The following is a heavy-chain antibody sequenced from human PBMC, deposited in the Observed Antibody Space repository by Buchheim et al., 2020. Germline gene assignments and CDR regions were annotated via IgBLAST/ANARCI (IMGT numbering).Heavy chain of an antibody. V-gene: IGHV5-51*01. CDR2: IYPGDSET. CDR1: GYRFTSYW. CDR3: ARVFCSGGSCYSGNYYYYYDIDV. Sequence: EVQLVQSGAEVRRPGESLKISCKGSGYRFTSYWIAWMRQMPGKGLEWMGIIYPGDSETRYSPSFRGQVTISADKSLSAAYLQWGSLKASDTAMYYCARVFCSGGSCYSGNYYYYYDIDVWGQGT. D-gene: IGHD2-15*01. J-gene: IGHJ6*02.